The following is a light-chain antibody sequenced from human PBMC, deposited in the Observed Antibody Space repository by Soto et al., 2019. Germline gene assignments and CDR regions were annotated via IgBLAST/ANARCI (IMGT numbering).Light chain of an antibody. Sequence: TAATXPASVSDSPGQPITSPCTGTSSYVGGYNYVSWYQQHQGKAPKIMIYDVSNRPSGVSNRFSGSKSGNTASLTISGLQAEDEADYYCSSYTSSSTLDVFGTGTKVTVL. V-gene: IGLV2-14*01. CDR1: SSYVGGYNY. CDR2: DVS. J-gene: IGLJ1*01. CDR3: SSYTSSSTLDV.